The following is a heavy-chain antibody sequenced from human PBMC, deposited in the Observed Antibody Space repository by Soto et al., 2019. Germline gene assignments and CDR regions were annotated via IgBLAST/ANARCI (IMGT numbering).Heavy chain of an antibody. Sequence: GGSLRLSCTASGFTFTYAWMIWVRQAPGKGLEWVGRIKAKVDGGTADFAAPVKGRFTMSRDDSKNTLYLQLNNLKTEDTAVYYCTTLPLDYWGQGALVTVSS. CDR1: GFTFTYAW. V-gene: IGHV3-15*01. CDR2: IKAKVDGGTA. CDR3: TTLPLDY. J-gene: IGHJ4*02.